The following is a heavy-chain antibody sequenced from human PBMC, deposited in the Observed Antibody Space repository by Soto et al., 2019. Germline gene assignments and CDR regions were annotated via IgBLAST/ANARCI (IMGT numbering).Heavy chain of an antibody. CDR3: ARYYTNGVPRGYFRF. Sequence: GGSLRLSCAASGFTFSSYAMSWVRQAPGKGLEWVSGISGSGISTYYADSVKGRFTISRDNSRNTLYLQMNSLRAEDAALYFCARYYTNGVPRGYFRFWGQGTLVTVSS. CDR2: ISGSGIST. CDR1: GFTFSSYA. J-gene: IGHJ4*02. V-gene: IGHV3-23*01. D-gene: IGHD3-3*01.